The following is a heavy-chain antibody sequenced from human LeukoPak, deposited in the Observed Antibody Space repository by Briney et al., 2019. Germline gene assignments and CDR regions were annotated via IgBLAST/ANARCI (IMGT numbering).Heavy chain of an antibody. CDR3: ARSMAGKIDY. D-gene: IGHD6-19*01. J-gene: IGHJ4*02. CDR2: IYHSGST. V-gene: IGHV4-30-2*01. CDR1: GGSISSGGYY. Sequence: SQTLSLTCTVSGGSISSGGYYWSWIRQPPGKGLEWIGYIYHSGSTYYNPSLKSRVTISVDRSKNQFSLKLSSVTAADTAVYYCARSMAGKIDYWGQGTLVTVSS.